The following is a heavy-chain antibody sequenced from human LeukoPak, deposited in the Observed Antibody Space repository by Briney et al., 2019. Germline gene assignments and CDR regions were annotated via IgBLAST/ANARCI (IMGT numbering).Heavy chain of an antibody. V-gene: IGHV4-59*08. Sequence: PSDTLSLTCTVSGGTFSSYYLSWVRQPPGKGLEWIGYIYYSGSTNYNPSLNSRGTISVDTSKNQFSLKLSSVTAADTAVYYCERQKAPYAFDSWGQGKMVTVSS. J-gene: IGHJ3*02. CDR3: ERQKAPYAFDS. CDR2: IYYSGST. CDR1: GGTFSSYY.